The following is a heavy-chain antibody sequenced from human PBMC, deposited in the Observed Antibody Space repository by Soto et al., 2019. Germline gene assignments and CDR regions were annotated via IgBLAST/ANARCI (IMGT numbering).Heavy chain of an antibody. CDR2: ILYDGTIE. J-gene: IGHJ5*02. V-gene: IGHV3-30-3*01. CDR1: GFTFSQYA. CDR3: AREASVAALNWFDP. D-gene: IGHD6-6*01. Sequence: GGSLRLSCAASGFTFSQYALNWVRQAPGKGLEWAAVILYDGTIEHYADSVKGRFTVSRDNSKNTVYLQMDSLTPEDTGVYYCAREASVAALNWFDPWGQGTLVTVSS.